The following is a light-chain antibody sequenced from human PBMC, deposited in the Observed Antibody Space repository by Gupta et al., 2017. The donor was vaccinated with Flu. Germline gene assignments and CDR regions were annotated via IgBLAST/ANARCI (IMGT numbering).Light chain of an antibody. CDR1: SNDVGGYNF. Sequence: QSALTQPASVSGSPGQSITISCTGTSNDVGGYNFVSWYQQHPGKAPSLLIYEVSKRTSGVSNRFSGSKAGNTASLTISGRQDEDEGNYYGCSYTTSDTLVFGGGTKLTVL. CDR3: CSYTTSDTLV. CDR2: EVS. V-gene: IGLV2-14*01. J-gene: IGLJ3*02.